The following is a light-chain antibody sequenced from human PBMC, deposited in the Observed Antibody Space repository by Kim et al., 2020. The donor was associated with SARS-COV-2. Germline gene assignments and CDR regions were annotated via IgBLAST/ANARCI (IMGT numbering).Light chain of an antibody. V-gene: IGLV3-1*01. CDR2: QDY. CDR3: QAWDSITVV. J-gene: IGLJ1*01. Sequence: SYELTQPPSVSVSPGQTASITCSGDELGDKYTCWYQQKPGQSPVLVIYQDYKRPSGIPERFSGSNSGNAATLTISGTQAMDEADYYCQAWDSITVVFGTGTKVTVL. CDR1: ELGDKY.